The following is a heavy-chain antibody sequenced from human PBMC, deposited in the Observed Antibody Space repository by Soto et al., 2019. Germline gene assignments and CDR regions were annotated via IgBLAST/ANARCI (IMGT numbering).Heavy chain of an antibody. CDR1: GFIFSNYV. V-gene: IGHV3-30*03. CDR3: ARANYYDSSGAFDI. Sequence: GGSLRLSCAASGFIFSNYVMHWVRQAPGKGLEWVAVIPYDGSYKYYADSVKGRFTISRDNSKNTLYLQMNSLRAEDTAVYYCARANYYDSSGAFDIWGQGTMVTVSS. J-gene: IGHJ3*02. CDR2: IPYDGSYK. D-gene: IGHD3-22*01.